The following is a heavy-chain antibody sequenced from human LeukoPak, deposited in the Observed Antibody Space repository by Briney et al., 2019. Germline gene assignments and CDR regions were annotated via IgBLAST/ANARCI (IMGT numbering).Heavy chain of an antibody. V-gene: IGHV4-39*02. D-gene: IGHD6-13*01. CDR2: IYYSGST. CDR3: ARESQQSDY. Sequence: SETLSLTCTVSGGSISSSSYSWGWIRQPPGKGLEWIGSIYYSGSTYYNPSLKSRVTISVDTSKNQFSLKLSSVTAADTAVYYCARESQQSDYWGQGTLVTVSS. CDR1: GGSISSSSYS. J-gene: IGHJ4*02.